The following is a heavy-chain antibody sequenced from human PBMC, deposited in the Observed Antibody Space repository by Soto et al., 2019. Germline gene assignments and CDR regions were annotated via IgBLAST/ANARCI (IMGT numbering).Heavy chain of an antibody. Sequence: QIQLVQSGAEVKKPGASVKVSCKASGYTFSSYHITWVRQAPGQGLEWMGWISAYNGNTNYAQNLQGRVTMTTDPSTSTASMELRSLSSDDTAVYYCARDLPPVDYWGQGTLVTVSS. CDR2: ISAYNGNT. J-gene: IGHJ4*02. V-gene: IGHV1-18*01. CDR1: GYTFSSYH. CDR3: ARDLPPVDY.